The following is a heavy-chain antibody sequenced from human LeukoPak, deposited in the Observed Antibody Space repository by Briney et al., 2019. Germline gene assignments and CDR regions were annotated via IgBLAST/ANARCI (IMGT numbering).Heavy chain of an antibody. J-gene: IGHJ4*02. CDR3: TTVLSSQRYNLCDY. D-gene: IGHD5-24*01. Sequence: GGSLRLSCAASGFTSRRYWMLWVGQASGKGRMWGSRISPEGSTTLYAHSVKGRFPISRANAKTTLYLQLNRLGAEDTAVYYCTTVLSSQRYNLCDYWGQGTLVTVSS. CDR1: GFTSRRYW. V-gene: IGHV3-74*03. CDR2: ISPEGSTT.